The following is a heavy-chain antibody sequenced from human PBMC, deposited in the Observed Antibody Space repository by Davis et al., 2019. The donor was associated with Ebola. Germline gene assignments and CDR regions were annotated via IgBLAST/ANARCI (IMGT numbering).Heavy chain of an antibody. J-gene: IGHJ3*01. Sequence: GESLKISCAASGFTFYRYEMNWVRQAPGKGLEWVSYISGSATSTFYADSVKGRFTISRDTSKNTMFLQMTGLRAEDTAIYYCARGGLLSALDLWGQGTMVSVSS. CDR1: GFTFYRYE. CDR2: ISGSATST. CDR3: ARGGLLSALDL. D-gene: IGHD2-15*01. V-gene: IGHV3-48*03.